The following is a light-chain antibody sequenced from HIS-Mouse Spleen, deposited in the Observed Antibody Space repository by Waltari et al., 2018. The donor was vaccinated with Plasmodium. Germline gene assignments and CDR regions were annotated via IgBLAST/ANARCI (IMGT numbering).Light chain of an antibody. CDR3: YSTDSSGNHRV. CDR1: ALPKKY. CDR2: EDS. Sequence: SYELTPPPSVSVSPGQTARITCSGDALPKKYAYWYQQKSGQAPVLVIYEDSKRPSGSPGRFSGSSSGTMATLTIRGAQVEDEADYYCYSTDSSGNHRVFGGGTKLTVL. V-gene: IGLV3-10*01. J-gene: IGLJ3*02.